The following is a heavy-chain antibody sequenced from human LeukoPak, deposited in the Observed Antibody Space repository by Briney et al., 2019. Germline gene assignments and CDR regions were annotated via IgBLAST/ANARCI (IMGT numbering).Heavy chain of an antibody. V-gene: IGHV4-4*07. D-gene: IGHD5-18*01. Sequence: PSETLSLTCTVSGGSISSYYWSWIRQPAGKGLEWIGRIYTSGSTNYNPSLKSRVTMSVDTSKNQFSLKLSSVTAADTAVYYCAASQVGGYSYGSYFDHWGQGTLVTVSS. CDR3: AASQVGGYSYGSYFDH. J-gene: IGHJ4*02. CDR2: IYTSGST. CDR1: GGSISSYY.